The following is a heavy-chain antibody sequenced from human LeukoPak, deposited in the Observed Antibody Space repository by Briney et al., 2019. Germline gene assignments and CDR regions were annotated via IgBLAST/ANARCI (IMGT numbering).Heavy chain of an antibody. V-gene: IGHV4-61*02. CDR1: GDSIRRGTYY. CDR2: IYTSGST. Sequence: SETLSLPCSVSGDSIRRGTYYWSWVRQPGGKGPEWIGRIYTSGSTSYNPSLKNRVTISVDTSKNQFSLKLSSVTAADTAGYYCARGGGATRIDYWGQGTLVTVSS. D-gene: IGHD5-12*01. CDR3: ARGGGATRIDY. J-gene: IGHJ4*02.